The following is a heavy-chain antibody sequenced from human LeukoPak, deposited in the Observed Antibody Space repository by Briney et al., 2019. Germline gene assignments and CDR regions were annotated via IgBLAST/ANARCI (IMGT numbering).Heavy chain of an antibody. CDR1: GYSISSGYY. CDR3: ARAFDAFDI. CDR2: IYHSGST. V-gene: IGHV4-38-2*02. J-gene: IGHJ3*02. Sequence: PSETLSLTCTVSGYSISSGYYWGWIRQPPGKGLEWIGSIYHSGSTYYNPSLKSRVTISVDTSKNQFSLKLSSVTAADTAVYYCARAFDAFDIWGQGTMVTVSS.